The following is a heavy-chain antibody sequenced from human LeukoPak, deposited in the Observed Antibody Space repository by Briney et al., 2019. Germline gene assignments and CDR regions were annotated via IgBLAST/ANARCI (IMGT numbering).Heavy chain of an antibody. CDR1: GGSISSGGYY. D-gene: IGHD3-22*01. J-gene: IGHJ4*02. CDR2: IYHSGST. Sequence: PSQTLSLTCTVSGGSISSGGYYWSWIRQPPGKGLEWIGYIYHSGSTYYNPSLKSRVTISVDSSKNHFSLKLTSVTAADTAVYYCASILNPNYFDTSGYYDYWGQGTLVTVSS. V-gene: IGHV4-30-2*01. CDR3: ASILNPNYFDTSGYYDY.